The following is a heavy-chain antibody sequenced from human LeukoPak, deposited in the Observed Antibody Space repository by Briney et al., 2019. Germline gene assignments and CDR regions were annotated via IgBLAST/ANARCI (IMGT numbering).Heavy chain of an antibody. V-gene: IGHV4-59*01. Sequence: SETLCLTSTVSGGSISSFYWSWIRQPPGKGLEWIGYIYYSGSTNYNPSLKSRVTMSVDTSKNQFSLNLRSVTAADTAVYYCAREVVAAAGTVDYWGQGTLVTVSS. CDR2: IYYSGST. J-gene: IGHJ4*02. CDR1: GGSISSFY. D-gene: IGHD6-13*01. CDR3: AREVVAAAGTVDY.